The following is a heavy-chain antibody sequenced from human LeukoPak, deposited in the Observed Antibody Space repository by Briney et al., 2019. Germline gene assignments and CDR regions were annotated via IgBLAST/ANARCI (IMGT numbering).Heavy chain of an antibody. CDR2: IYYIART. CDR1: GGSFSSGDYY. CDR3: ARDRGGYGQAAKRAFDC. Sequence: PSQTLSLTCTVSGGSFSSGDYYWSWIRQPTGKGLVWIVDIYYIARTSYYPYGPSRVSLEIDTSKNQFSLSLRSVTAADTAVYYCARDRGGYGQAAKRAFDCWGQGTLVTVSS. D-gene: IGHD2-15*01. V-gene: IGHV4-30-4*08. J-gene: IGHJ4*02.